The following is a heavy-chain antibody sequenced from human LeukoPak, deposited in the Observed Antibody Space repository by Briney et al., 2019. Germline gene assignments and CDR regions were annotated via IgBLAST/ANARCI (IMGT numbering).Heavy chain of an antibody. Sequence: SETLSLTCTVSGDSISTYYWSWIRQPAGKGLEWIGHIYTSGTTNYNPSLKSRVTMSVDTSKNQFSLKLSSVTAADTAVYYCARTGYTVALDYWGQGTLVTVSS. V-gene: IGHV4-4*07. CDR3: ARTGYTVALDY. CDR2: IYTSGTT. J-gene: IGHJ4*02. CDR1: GDSISTYY. D-gene: IGHD4-23*01.